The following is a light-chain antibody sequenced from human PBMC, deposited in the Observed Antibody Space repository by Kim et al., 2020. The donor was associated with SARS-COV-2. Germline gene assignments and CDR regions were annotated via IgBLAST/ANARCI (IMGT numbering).Light chain of an antibody. CDR2: QDS. Sequence: GSPGQTASITCSGGKLGDKYACWYQQKPGQSPVLVIYQDSKRPSGIPERFSGSNSGNTATLTISGTQAMDEADYYCQAWDSSTAVFGTGTKVTVL. CDR3: QAWDSSTAV. CDR1: KLGDKY. V-gene: IGLV3-1*01. J-gene: IGLJ1*01.